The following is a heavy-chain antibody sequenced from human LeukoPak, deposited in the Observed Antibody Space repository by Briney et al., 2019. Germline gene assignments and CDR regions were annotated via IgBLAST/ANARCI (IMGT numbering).Heavy chain of an antibody. Sequence: ASVKVSCKAFGYTFPSYDINWVRQATGQGLEWMGWMNPNSGNTGYAQKFQGRVTMTRNTSISTAYMELSSLRSEDTAVYYCARGITGTTRGSQDYFDYWGQGTLVTVSS. CDR1: GYTFPSYD. CDR2: MNPNSGNT. J-gene: IGHJ4*02. D-gene: IGHD1-20*01. V-gene: IGHV1-8*01. CDR3: ARGITGTTRGSQDYFDY.